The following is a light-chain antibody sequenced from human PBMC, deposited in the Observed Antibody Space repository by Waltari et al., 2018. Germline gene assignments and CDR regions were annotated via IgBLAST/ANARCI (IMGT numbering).Light chain of an antibody. V-gene: IGLV2-14*01. Sequence: LTQPASVSGSPGQSITISCTGTSSDVGGYNYVSWYQQHPDKAPKLMIYEVSNRPSGVSNRFSGSKSGNTASLTISGLQAEDEADYYCSSYTSSNTQVFGGGTKLTVL. CDR3: SSYTSSNTQV. CDR2: EVS. J-gene: IGLJ2*01. CDR1: SSDVGGYNY.